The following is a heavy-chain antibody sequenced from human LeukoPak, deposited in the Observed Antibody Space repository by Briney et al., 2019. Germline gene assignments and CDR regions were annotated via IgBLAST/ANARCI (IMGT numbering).Heavy chain of an antibody. J-gene: IGHJ5*02. Sequence: PSETLSLTCTVPGGSISNYYWSWIRQPPGKGLEWIGYIYYSGSTNYNPSLKSRVTIDTSKNQFSLKLSSVTAADTAVYYCARDAPGSTTGAFDPWGQGTLVTVSS. CDR2: IYYSGST. D-gene: IGHD2/OR15-2a*01. V-gene: IGHV4-59*01. CDR3: ARDAPGSTTGAFDP. CDR1: GGSISNYY.